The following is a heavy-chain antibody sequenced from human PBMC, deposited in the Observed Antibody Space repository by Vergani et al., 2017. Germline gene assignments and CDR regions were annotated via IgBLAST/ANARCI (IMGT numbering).Heavy chain of an antibody. J-gene: IGHJ4*02. Sequence: EVQLLESGGGLVQPGGSLRLSCAASGFTFSSYAMSWVRQAPGKGLEWGSAISGSGGSTYYADSVKGRFTNSRDNSKNTLYLQMNSLRAEDTAVYYCAKHQLIVVVITYFDYWGQGTLVTVSS. CDR1: GFTFSSYA. CDR3: AKHQLIVVVITYFDY. V-gene: IGHV3-23*01. CDR2: ISGSGGST. D-gene: IGHD3-22*01.